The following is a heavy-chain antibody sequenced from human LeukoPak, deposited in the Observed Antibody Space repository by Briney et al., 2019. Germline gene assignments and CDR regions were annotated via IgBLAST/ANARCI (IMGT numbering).Heavy chain of an antibody. V-gene: IGHV3-30-3*01. CDR2: ISYDGSNK. Sequence: GGSLRLSCAASGFTFSSYAMHWVRQAPGKGLEWVAVISYDGSNKYYADSVKGRFTISRDNSKNTLYLQMNSLRAEDTAVYYCVRAFTRLYCSSTSCEPNWNWFDPWGQGTLVTVSS. D-gene: IGHD2-2*01. CDR3: VRAFTRLYCSSTSCEPNWNWFDP. CDR1: GFTFSSYA. J-gene: IGHJ5*02.